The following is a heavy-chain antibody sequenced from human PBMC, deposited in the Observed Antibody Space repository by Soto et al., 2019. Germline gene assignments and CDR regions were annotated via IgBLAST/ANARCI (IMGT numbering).Heavy chain of an antibody. D-gene: IGHD3-22*01. J-gene: IGHJ6*02. CDR2: INPHTGGT. Sequence: ASVKVSCKASGYTFNRYYIHWVRQAPGPGLEWLGWINPHTGGTSYEQKFQGRVTMTSDTSVSTASVELSRLRSDDTAVYYCARASQMVINPYYYSMDVWGQGTTVTVSS. V-gene: IGHV1-2*02. CDR3: ARASQMVINPYYYSMDV. CDR1: GYTFNRYY.